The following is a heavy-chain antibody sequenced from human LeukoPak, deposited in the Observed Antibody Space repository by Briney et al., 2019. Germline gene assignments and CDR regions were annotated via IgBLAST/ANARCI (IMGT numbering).Heavy chain of an antibody. CDR2: IYTSGST. CDR3: ARGIGSWYEVRDKRFDY. Sequence: PSETLSLTCTVSGGSISSYYWSWIRQPAGKGLEWIGRIYTSGSTNYNPSLKSRVTMSVDTSKNQFSLKLSSVTAADTAVYYCARGIGSWYEVRDKRFDYWGQGTLVTVSS. CDR1: GGSISSYY. D-gene: IGHD6-13*01. V-gene: IGHV4-4*07. J-gene: IGHJ4*02.